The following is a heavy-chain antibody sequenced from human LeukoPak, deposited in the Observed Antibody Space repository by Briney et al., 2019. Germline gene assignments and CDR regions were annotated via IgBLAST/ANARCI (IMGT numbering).Heavy chain of an antibody. CDR1: GGSFSGYY. V-gene: IGHV4-59*01. CDR3: ARVRHYYDSSGYSAGIDY. Sequence: SETLSLTCAVYGGSFSGYYWSWIRQPPGKGLEWIGYIYYSGSTNYNPSLKSRVTISVDTSKNQFSLKLSSVTAADTAVYYCARVRHYYDSSGYSAGIDYWGQGTLVTVSS. CDR2: IYYSGST. J-gene: IGHJ4*02. D-gene: IGHD3-22*01.